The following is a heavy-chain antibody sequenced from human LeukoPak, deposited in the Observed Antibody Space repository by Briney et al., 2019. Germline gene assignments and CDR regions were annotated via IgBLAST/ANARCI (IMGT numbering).Heavy chain of an antibody. D-gene: IGHD3-9*01. CDR1: GGSISSGGYY. CDR3: ARESRYDILTGQILGYFDY. Sequence: SQTLSLTCTVSGGSISSGGYYWSWIRQHPGKGLEWIGYIYYSGSTYYSPSLKSRVTISVDTSKNQFSLKLSSVTAADTAVYYCARESRYDILTGQILGYFDYWGQGTLVTVSS. V-gene: IGHV4-31*03. CDR2: IYYSGST. J-gene: IGHJ4*02.